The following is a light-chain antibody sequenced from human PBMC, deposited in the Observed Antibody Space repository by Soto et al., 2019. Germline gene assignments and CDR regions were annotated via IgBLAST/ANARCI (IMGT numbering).Light chain of an antibody. Sequence: EIVLTQSPATLSVSPGERATLSCRASQSVSVYLDWYQQKSGQAPRLLIYDASKRATGIPARFSGSGSGTDLTLTISSLAPEDIAGYYCQRRSNLFTFGGGTKVEIK. V-gene: IGKV3-11*01. J-gene: IGKJ4*01. CDR3: QRRSNLFT. CDR2: DAS. CDR1: QSVSVY.